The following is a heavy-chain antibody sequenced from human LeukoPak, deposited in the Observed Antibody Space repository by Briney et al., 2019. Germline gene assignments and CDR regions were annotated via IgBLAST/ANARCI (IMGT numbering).Heavy chain of an antibody. V-gene: IGHV3-23*01. CDR1: AFTFSDYA. D-gene: IGHD3-10*01. J-gene: IGHJ4*02. CDR3: AKDSFKNVGDSFGS. Sequence: PGGSLRLSCAASAFTFSDYAMSWVRQAPGKGLEWVSTITSSGGTTYYADSVKGRFTISRDNSKSTLSLQVTSLRAEDTALYYCAKDSFKNVGDSFGSWGQGTLVTVSS. CDR2: ITSSGGTT.